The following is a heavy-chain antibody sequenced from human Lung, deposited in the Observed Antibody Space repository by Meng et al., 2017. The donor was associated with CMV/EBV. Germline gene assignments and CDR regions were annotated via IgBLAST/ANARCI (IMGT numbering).Heavy chain of an antibody. CDR1: GFTFSSYE. V-gene: IGHV3-48*03. D-gene: IGHD6-6*01. Sequence: GESXKISCAASGFTFSSYEMNWVRQAPGKGLEWVSYISSSGSTIYYADSVTGRFTISRDNAKNSLYLQMNSLRAEDTAVYYCARDAEQLVRGGGMDVWGQGTXVNVSS. CDR3: ARDAEQLVRGGGMDV. CDR2: ISSSGSTI. J-gene: IGHJ6*02.